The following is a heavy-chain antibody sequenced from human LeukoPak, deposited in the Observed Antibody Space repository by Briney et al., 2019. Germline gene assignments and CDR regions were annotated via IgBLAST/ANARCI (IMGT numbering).Heavy chain of an antibody. CDR3: AKSLGSSSWYFYYGMDV. CDR2: ISGSDGST. Sequence: GGSLRLSCAASGFTVSSSYMSWVRQAPGKGLEWVSGISGSDGSTYYADSVKGRFTISRDNSKNRLYLLMNSLRAEDTALYYCAKSLGSSSWYFYYGMDVWGQGTTVTVSS. J-gene: IGHJ6*02. CDR1: GFTVSSSY. D-gene: IGHD6-6*01. V-gene: IGHV3-23*01.